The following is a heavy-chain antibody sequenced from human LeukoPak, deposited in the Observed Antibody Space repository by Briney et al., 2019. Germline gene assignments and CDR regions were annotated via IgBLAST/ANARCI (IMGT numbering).Heavy chain of an antibody. CDR2: ISINWGST. D-gene: IGHD3-10*01. Sequence: GGTLRLSCSASGFTFSSYAMHWVRQAPGKGLEYVSAISINWGSTYYSDSVKGRFTISRENSNNTLYLLMSSLRAEAAAVYYCVKERLLWFGDISNYFDYWGQGTLVTVSS. V-gene: IGHV3-64D*06. CDR3: VKERLLWFGDISNYFDY. J-gene: IGHJ4*02. CDR1: GFTFSSYA.